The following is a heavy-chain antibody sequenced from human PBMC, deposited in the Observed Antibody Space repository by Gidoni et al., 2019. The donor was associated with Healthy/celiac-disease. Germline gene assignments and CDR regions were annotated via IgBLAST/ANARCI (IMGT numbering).Heavy chain of an antibody. Sequence: QVQLQQWGAGLLKPSETLSLTCAVYGGSFSGYYWSWIRQPPGKGLEWIGEINHSGSTNYNPSLKSRVTISVDTSKNQFSLKLSSVTAADTAVYYCARGRRDYDILTGYYGSYFDYWGQGTLVTVSS. CDR1: GGSFSGYY. D-gene: IGHD3-9*01. V-gene: IGHV4-34*01. J-gene: IGHJ4*02. CDR2: INHSGST. CDR3: ARGRRDYDILTGYYGSYFDY.